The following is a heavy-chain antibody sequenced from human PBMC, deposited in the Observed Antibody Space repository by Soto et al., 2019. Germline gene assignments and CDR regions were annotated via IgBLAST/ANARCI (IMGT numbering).Heavy chain of an antibody. CDR2: VTDNGGST. CDR3: XXXGVGDWANYYYYYGMDV. J-gene: IGHJ6*02. D-gene: IGHD2-21*02. CDR1: GFTFSVYA. V-gene: IGHV3-23*01. Sequence: EVQLLESGGGFVQPGGSLRLSCAATGFTFSVYAMTWVRQAPGKGLEWVSAVTDNGGSTYSADSVKGRFTISRDNSKNTLFLQMNSLRAADTAVYXXXXXGVGDWANYYYYYGMDVWGQGTT.